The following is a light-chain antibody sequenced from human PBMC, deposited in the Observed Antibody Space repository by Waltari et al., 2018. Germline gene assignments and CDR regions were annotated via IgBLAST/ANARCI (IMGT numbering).Light chain of an antibody. CDR1: SSDVGGYNY. CDR2: EVN. Sequence: QSALTQPPSASGSPGQSVTISCTGTSSDVGGYNYVSWYQHHPGKAPKLIIYEVNKRPSGVPYRFSGSKSVNTASLTVSGLQTEDEADYYCNSYAGSNTVIFGGGTKLTVL. J-gene: IGLJ2*01. V-gene: IGLV2-8*01. CDR3: NSYAGSNTVI.